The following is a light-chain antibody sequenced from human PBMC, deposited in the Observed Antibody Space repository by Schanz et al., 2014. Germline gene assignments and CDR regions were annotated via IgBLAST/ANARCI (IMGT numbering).Light chain of an antibody. CDR1: PAISSY. V-gene: IGKV1-9*01. Sequence: IQLTQSPSSLSASIGDRVTLSCRASPAISSYLAWYQQKPGKAPKLLIYAASTLQSGVPSRFSGSGSGTDFTLTISSLQPEDFATYFCQQADTFPPTYTFGPGTRVDIK. CDR3: QQADTFPPTYT. J-gene: IGKJ2*01. CDR2: AAS.